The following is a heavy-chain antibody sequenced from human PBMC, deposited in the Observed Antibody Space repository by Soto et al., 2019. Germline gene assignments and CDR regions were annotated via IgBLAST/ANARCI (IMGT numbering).Heavy chain of an antibody. CDR3: ARVYRITMVRGELSEY. D-gene: IGHD3-10*01. CDR1: GYTFTSYG. Sequence: QVQLVQSGAEVKKPGASVNVSRKASGYTFTSYGISWVRQAPGQGLEWMGWISAYNGNTNYAQKLQGRVTMTTDTSTSTAYMELRSLRSDDTAVYYCARVYRITMVRGELSEYWGQGTLVTVSS. J-gene: IGHJ4*02. CDR2: ISAYNGNT. V-gene: IGHV1-18*01.